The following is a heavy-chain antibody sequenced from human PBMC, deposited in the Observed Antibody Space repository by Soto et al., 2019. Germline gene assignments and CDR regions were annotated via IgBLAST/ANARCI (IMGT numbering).Heavy chain of an antibody. D-gene: IGHD3-3*01. V-gene: IGHV3-21*01. J-gene: IGHJ5*02. CDR1: GFTFSSYS. Sequence: RRLSCAASGFTFSSYSMNWVRQAPGKGLEWVSSISSSSSYIYYADSVKGRFTISRDNAKNSLYLQMNSLRAEDTAVYYCARDDPFGVVIPNWFDPWGQGTLVTVSS. CDR3: ARDDPFGVVIPNWFDP. CDR2: ISSSSSYI.